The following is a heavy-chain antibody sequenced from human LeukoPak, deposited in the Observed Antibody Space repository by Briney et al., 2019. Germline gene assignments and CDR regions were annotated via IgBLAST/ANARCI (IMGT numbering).Heavy chain of an antibody. V-gene: IGHV1-8*03. Sequence: ASVKVSCKASGYTFTTYDINWVRQATGPGLEWVGWMNPNSGNTGYAQKFQGRVTIIRQSSISTAHMELSSLRSEDTAVYYCARGGISARYCSSTSCYQWFDPWGQGTLVTVSS. D-gene: IGHD2-2*01. CDR1: GYTFTTYD. CDR3: ARGGISARYCSSTSCYQWFDP. J-gene: IGHJ5*02. CDR2: MNPNSGNT.